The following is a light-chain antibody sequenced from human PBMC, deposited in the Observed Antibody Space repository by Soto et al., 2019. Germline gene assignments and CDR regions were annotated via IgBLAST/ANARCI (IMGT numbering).Light chain of an antibody. Sequence: DIQLTQSPSSLSASVGDRVTITCRASQNISIFLNWYQQKPGKAPKLLIYTASDLESGVPSRISGGGSGTEFTLSISSLLPEDFATYYCQQSYSTLVTFGPGTKVDIK. CDR3: QQSYSTLVT. J-gene: IGKJ3*01. CDR1: QNISIF. V-gene: IGKV1-39*01. CDR2: TAS.